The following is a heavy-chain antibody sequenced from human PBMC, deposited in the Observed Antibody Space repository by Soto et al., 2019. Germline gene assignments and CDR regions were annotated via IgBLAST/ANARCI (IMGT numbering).Heavy chain of an antibody. Sequence: GGSLRLSCAASGFTFSSYAMSWVRQAPGKGLEWVSAISGSGGSTYYADSVKGRFTISRDNSKNTLYLQMNSLRAEDTAVYYCAKDWGSYCSSTSCYVNYFDYWGQGTLVTVSS. CDR3: AKDWGSYCSSTSCYVNYFDY. D-gene: IGHD2-2*01. CDR1: GFTFSSYA. J-gene: IGHJ4*02. CDR2: ISGSGGST. V-gene: IGHV3-23*01.